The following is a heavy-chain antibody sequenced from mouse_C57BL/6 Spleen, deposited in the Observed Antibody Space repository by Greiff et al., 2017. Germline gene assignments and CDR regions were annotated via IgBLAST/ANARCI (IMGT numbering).Heavy chain of an antibody. CDR3: ARHGYSNYEAMDY. V-gene: IGHV5-9*01. J-gene: IGHJ4*01. D-gene: IGHD2-5*01. CDR1: GFTFSSYT. Sequence: EVKLMESGGGLVKPGGSLKLSCAASGFTFSSYTMSWVRQTPEKRLERVATISGGGGNTYYPDSVKGRFTISRANAKNTLYLQMSSLRSEDTALYYCARHGYSNYEAMDYWGQGTSVTVSS. CDR2: ISGGGGNT.